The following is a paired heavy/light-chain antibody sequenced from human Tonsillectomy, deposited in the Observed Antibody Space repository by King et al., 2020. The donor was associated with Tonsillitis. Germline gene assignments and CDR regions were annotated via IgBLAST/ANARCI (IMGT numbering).Light chain of an antibody. Sequence: DIQMTQSPSSLSASVGDRVTITCRASQSIESYLNWYQQKPGQPPKLLIYTASTLQSGVPSRFSGSGSGTDFTLTISSLQPEDLATYYCQQSYRIPHFGQGTKVEI. CDR3: QQSYRIPH. V-gene: IGKV1-39*01. CDR1: QSIESY. J-gene: IGKJ1*01. CDR2: TAS.
Heavy chain of an antibody. CDR3: ARGAIEVVSAMSSGQYYGMDV. Sequence: QVQLVQSGAEVKKPGSSMKVSCKASGGSFNSHAISWVRQAPGQGLEWMGAIIPVFGTPTYAQKYQGRVSITADESTGTVYMEMTSLRSGDTAIYYCARGAIEVVSAMSSGQYYGMDVWGQGTTVTVSS. V-gene: IGHV1-69*01. J-gene: IGHJ6*02. CDR2: IIPVFGTP. D-gene: IGHD2-21*01. CDR1: GGSFNSHA.